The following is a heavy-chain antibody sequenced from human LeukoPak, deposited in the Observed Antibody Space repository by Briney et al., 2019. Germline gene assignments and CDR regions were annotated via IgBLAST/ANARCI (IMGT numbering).Heavy chain of an antibody. CDR2: FGHGRQA. Sequence: SETLSLTCTMSGGAISTIDYYWGWIRQPPGKGLEWIGSFGHGRQAFSNPSLKSRVTISVDTSKNQFSLRLSSVTAADTAMYYCGRHAPYSNYDLWGQGTLVTVSS. J-gene: IGHJ5*02. CDR3: GRHAPYSNYDL. V-gene: IGHV4-39*01. CDR1: GGAISTIDYY. D-gene: IGHD2/OR15-2a*01.